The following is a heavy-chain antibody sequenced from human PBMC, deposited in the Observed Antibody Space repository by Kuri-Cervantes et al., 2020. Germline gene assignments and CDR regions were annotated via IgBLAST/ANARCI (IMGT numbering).Heavy chain of an antibody. V-gene: IGHV4-59*01. CDR1: GGSISSYY. CDR2: IYYSGST. CDR3: ASQSPYSSGWLNY. Sequence: SETLSLTCTVSGGSISSYYWSWIRQPPGKGLEWIGYIYYSGSTNYNPSLKSRVTISVDTSKNQFSLKLSSVTAADTAVYYCASQSPYSSGWLNYWGQGTLVTVSS. D-gene: IGHD6-19*01. J-gene: IGHJ4*02.